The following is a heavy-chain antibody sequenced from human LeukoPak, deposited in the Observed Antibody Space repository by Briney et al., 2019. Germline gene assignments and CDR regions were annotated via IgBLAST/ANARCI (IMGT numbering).Heavy chain of an antibody. Sequence: GGSLRLSYAASGFTFSSYAMHWVRQAPGKGLEWVAVISYDGSNKYYADSVKGRFTISRDNSKNTLYLQMNSLRAEDTAVYYCARDGRIAVAGTGGFDYWGQGTLVTVSS. CDR3: ARDGRIAVAGTGGFDY. D-gene: IGHD6-19*01. J-gene: IGHJ4*02. CDR1: GFTFSSYA. V-gene: IGHV3-30-3*01. CDR2: ISYDGSNK.